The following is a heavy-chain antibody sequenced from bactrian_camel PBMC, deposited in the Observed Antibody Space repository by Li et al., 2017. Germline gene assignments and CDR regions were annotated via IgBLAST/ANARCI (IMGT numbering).Heavy chain of an antibody. Sequence: VQLVESGGGSVQAGGSLRLSCAASAYTYSNNCMGWFRQAPGKEREGVAAIYTSGVSTYYADSVKGRFTISQDNAKNTVYLQMNSLEPEDTAMYYCAARQPGHLRCWSPRGGVPDFTYWGQGTQVTVS. D-gene: IGHD1*01. CDR3: AARQPGHLRCWSPRGGVPDFTY. J-gene: IGHJ6*01. V-gene: IGHV3S40*01. CDR2: IYTSGVST. CDR1: AYTYSNNC.